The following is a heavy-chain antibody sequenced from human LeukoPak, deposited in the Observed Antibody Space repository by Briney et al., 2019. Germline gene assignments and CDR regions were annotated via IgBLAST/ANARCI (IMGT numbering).Heavy chain of an antibody. CDR1: GGSISSYY. CDR3: ARRVRGYYAMDY. Sequence: PSETLSLTCTVSGGSISSYYWSWIRQPPGKGLEWIGYIYYSGSTNYNPSLKSRVTISVDTSKNQFSLRLSSVTAADTAVYYCARRVRGYYAMDYWGQGTLVTVSS. J-gene: IGHJ4*02. CDR2: IYYSGST. V-gene: IGHV4-59*08. D-gene: IGHD2/OR15-2a*01.